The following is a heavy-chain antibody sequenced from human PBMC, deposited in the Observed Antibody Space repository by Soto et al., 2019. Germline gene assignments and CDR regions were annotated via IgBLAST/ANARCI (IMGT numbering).Heavy chain of an antibody. D-gene: IGHD6-19*01. CDR2: IWYDGSNK. J-gene: IGHJ4*02. CDR1: GFTFSSYG. CDR3: ARDHQWLGTYYFDY. Sequence: QVQLVESGGGVVQPGRSLRLSCAASGFTFSSYGMHWVRQAPGKGLEWVAVIWYDGSNKYYADSVKGRFTISRDNSKNTLYLQMNSLGAEDTAVYYCARDHQWLGTYYFDYWGQGTLVTVSS. V-gene: IGHV3-33*01.